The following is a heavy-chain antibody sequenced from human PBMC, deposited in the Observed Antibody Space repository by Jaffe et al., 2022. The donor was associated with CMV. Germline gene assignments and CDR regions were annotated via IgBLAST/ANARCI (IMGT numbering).Heavy chain of an antibody. CDR2: ISSSGSTI. J-gene: IGHJ5*02. CDR3: ARDLEGDLQPAWFDP. D-gene: IGHD3-16*01. V-gene: IGHV3-48*03. Sequence: EVQLVESGGGLVQPGGSLRLSCAASGFTFSSYEMNWVRQAPGKGLEWVSYISSSGSTIYYADSVKGRFTISRDNAKNSLYLQMNSLRAEDTAVYYCARDLEGDLQPAWFDPWGQGTLVTVSS. CDR1: GFTFSSYE.